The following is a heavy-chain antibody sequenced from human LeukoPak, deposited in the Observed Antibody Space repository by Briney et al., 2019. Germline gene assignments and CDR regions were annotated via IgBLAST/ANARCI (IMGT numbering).Heavy chain of an antibody. CDR3: AREVGGTGYYFDY. J-gene: IGHJ4*02. Sequence: SETLSLTCTVSGGSISSYYWSWIRQPPGKGLEWIGYFSYSGSTHYNPSLESRVTISIDTSKNHFFLKLTSVTAADTAVYYCAREVGGTGYYFDYWGQGSLVTVSS. V-gene: IGHV4-59*01. D-gene: IGHD1-26*01. CDR2: FSYSGST. CDR1: GGSISSYY.